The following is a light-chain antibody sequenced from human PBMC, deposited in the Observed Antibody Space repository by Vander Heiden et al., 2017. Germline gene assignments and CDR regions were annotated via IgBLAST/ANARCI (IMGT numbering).Light chain of an antibody. CDR3: LKYDSAPRT. V-gene: IGKV1-27*01. CDR2: GGY. Sequence: IQMTQSPSSLSASVGDRVTITCRTSQGIANFLAWYQQKPGRAPKLLVYGGYRLQSGVPSRFSGSKTGTEFTLTISSLQPEDVAIYYCLKYDSAPRTFGQGTRVELK. J-gene: IGKJ1*01. CDR1: QGIANF.